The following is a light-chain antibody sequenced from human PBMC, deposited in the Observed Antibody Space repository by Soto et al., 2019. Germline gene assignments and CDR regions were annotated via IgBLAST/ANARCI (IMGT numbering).Light chain of an antibody. Sequence: QSVLKQPPSVSGAPGQRVTISRTGSSSNIGAGYDVHWYQQLPGTAPKLLIYGNSNRPSGVPDRFSGSKSGTSASLAITGLQAEDEADYYCQSYDSSLSGVVFGGGTKLTVL. CDR3: QSYDSSLSGVV. J-gene: IGLJ2*01. CDR2: GNS. V-gene: IGLV1-40*01. CDR1: SSNIGAGYD.